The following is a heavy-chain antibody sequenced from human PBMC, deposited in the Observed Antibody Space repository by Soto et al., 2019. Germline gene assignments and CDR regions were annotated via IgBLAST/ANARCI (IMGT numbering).Heavy chain of an antibody. CDR2: INHSGST. Sequence: SETLSRTCAVYGGSFSGYYWSWIRQPPGKGLEWTGDINHSGSTNYNPSLKRRVPLSVDTSKNQFSLKLSSVTAADTAVYYCARGLGSSGYYYPYYFDYRGQGTLVTVSS. CDR3: ARGLGSSGYYYPYYFDY. D-gene: IGHD3-22*01. CDR1: GGSFSGYY. J-gene: IGHJ4*02. V-gene: IGHV4-34*01.